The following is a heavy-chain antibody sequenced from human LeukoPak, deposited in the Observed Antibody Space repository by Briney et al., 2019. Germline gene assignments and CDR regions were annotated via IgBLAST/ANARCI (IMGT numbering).Heavy chain of an antibody. CDR3: VGAKQWLSFDI. J-gene: IGHJ3*02. CDR2: IYYSGST. CDR1: GGSISSYY. D-gene: IGHD3-22*01. Sequence: SETPSLTCTVSGGSISSYYWSWIRQPPGKGLEWIGYIYYSGSTNYNPSLKSRVTISVDTSKNQFSLKLSSVTAADTAVYYCVGAKQWLSFDIWGQGTMVSVSS. V-gene: IGHV4-59*08.